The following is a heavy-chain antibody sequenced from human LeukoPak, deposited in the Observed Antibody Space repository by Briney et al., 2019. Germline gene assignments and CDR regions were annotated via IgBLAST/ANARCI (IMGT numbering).Heavy chain of an antibody. CDR1: SYSIPVGYY. CDR2: INLSGHT. J-gene: IGHJ3*02. V-gene: IGHV4-38-2*01. D-gene: IGHD5-12*01. CDR3: ARQVATKGEWAFDI. Sequence: SDTLSLTCSVSSYSIPVGYYWGWIRQSPGKGLDWIGSINLSGHTYYNPSLKGRVTISVDTSKNQFSLKLSSVTASDTAMYYCARQVATKGEWAFDIWGQGTMVTASS.